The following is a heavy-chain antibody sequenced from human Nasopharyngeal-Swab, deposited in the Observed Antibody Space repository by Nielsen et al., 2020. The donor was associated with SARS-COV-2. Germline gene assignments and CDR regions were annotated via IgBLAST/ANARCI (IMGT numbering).Heavy chain of an antibody. CDR2: IDTDGAIT. CDR1: GFSHRTYW. V-gene: IGHV3-74*01. Sequence: GGPLRLSCAASGFSHRTYWMHWVRQSPGKGLLWVSRIDTDGAITNYADSVKGRFTISRDNAKNTLYLQMNSLRADDTAVYYCARDVGGRGNYWGQGALVTVSS. J-gene: IGHJ4*02. D-gene: IGHD3-10*01. CDR3: ARDVGGRGNY.